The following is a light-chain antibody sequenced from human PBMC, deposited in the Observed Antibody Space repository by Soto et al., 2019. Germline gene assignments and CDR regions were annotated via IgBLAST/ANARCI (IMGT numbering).Light chain of an antibody. CDR3: QQSSNWPPEIT. V-gene: IGKV3-11*01. CDR1: QDISNN. Sequence: EIVMTQSPATLSVSPGERATLSCRASQDISNNVAWYQQKPGQAPRLLIYDASSRATGIPDRFSGSGSGTDFILTISSLEPEDFAVYYCQQSSNWPPEITFGQGTRLEI. CDR2: DAS. J-gene: IGKJ5*01.